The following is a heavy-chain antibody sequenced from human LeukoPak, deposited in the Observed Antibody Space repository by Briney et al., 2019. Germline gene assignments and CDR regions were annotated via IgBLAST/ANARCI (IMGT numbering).Heavy chain of an antibody. CDR3: ARGAAAGNSYFDY. Sequence: GASVKVSCKTSGYTFSIYGLTWERQVPGQGLEWMGWISAYDGNTLYAPKFQGRVTMTTDKSTSTAHMELRSLRSDDTAVYYCARGAAAGNSYFDYWGQGTLVTVSS. J-gene: IGHJ4*02. V-gene: IGHV1-18*01. CDR1: GYTFSIYG. CDR2: ISAYDGNT. D-gene: IGHD6-13*01.